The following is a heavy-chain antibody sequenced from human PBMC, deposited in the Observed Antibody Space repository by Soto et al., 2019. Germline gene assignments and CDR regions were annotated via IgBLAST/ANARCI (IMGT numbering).Heavy chain of an antibody. Sequence: QVQLVQSGAEVKKPGASVKFSCKASGYTFTSFIMHWVRQAPGQRLEWMGWINTDNVDTKYSQKFQGRLTISRDTSASTAYMELSSLRSEATAVYYCARDQDTYGYGGFDYWGQGTLVTVSS. CDR1: GYTFTSFI. V-gene: IGHV1-3*04. D-gene: IGHD5-18*01. CDR3: ARDQDTYGYGGFDY. CDR2: INTDNVDT. J-gene: IGHJ4*02.